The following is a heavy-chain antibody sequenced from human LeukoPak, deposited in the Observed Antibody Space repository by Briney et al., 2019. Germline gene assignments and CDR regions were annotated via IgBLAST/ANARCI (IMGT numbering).Heavy chain of an antibody. V-gene: IGHV3-74*01. D-gene: IGHD4-17*01. Sequence: PGGSLRLSCAASGFAFSTYWMYWVRQAPGKGLVWISRIKPDGSSTSYADSVKGRFTISRDNAKNTLFLQMNSLRAEDTAVYYCARAGLRGVFDIWGQGTMVTVSS. CDR2: IKPDGSST. J-gene: IGHJ3*02. CDR1: GFAFSTYW. CDR3: ARAGLRGVFDI.